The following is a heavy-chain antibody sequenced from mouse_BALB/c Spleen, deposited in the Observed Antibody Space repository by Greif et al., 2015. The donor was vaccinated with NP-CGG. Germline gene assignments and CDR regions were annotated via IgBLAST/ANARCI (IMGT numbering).Heavy chain of an antibody. Sequence: EVMLVESGGGLVQPGGSRKLSCAASGFTFSSFGMHWVRQAPEKGLEWVAYISSGSSTIYYADTVKGRFTISRDNPKNTLFLQMTSLRSEDTAMYYCARATEPLYAMDYWGQGTSVTVSS. CDR1: GFTFSSFG. D-gene: IGHD1-1*01. V-gene: IGHV5-17*02. CDR3: ARATEPLYAMDY. CDR2: ISSGSSTI. J-gene: IGHJ4*01.